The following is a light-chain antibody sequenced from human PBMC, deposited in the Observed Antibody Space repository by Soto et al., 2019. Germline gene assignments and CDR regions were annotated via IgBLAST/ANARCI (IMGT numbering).Light chain of an antibody. CDR3: QSYDTSLSGVV. CDR2: ANI. CDR1: SSNFGAGYD. V-gene: IGLV1-40*01. Sequence: QSVLTQPPSVSGAPGQRVTISCTGSSSNFGAGYDVHWYQQLPGTAPKLLIYANINRPSGFPDRFSGSKSGTSASLAITGLQAEDEADYYCQSYDTSLSGVVFGGGTKLTVL. J-gene: IGLJ3*02.